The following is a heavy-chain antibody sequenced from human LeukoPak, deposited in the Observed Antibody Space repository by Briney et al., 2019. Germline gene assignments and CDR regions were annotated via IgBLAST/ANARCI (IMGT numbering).Heavy chain of an antibody. J-gene: IGHJ4*02. D-gene: IGHD6-19*01. Sequence: SVKVSCKASGGTFSSYAISWVRQAPGQGLEWMGRIIPILGVANYAQKFQGRVTITADKSTSTAYMELSSLRSEDTAVYYCARVGSGWYYAYWGQGTLVTVSS. CDR1: GGTFSSYA. CDR2: IIPILGVA. V-gene: IGHV1-69*04. CDR3: ARVGSGWYYAY.